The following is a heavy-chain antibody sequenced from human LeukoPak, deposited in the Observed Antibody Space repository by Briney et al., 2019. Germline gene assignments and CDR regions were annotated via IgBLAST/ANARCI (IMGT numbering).Heavy chain of an antibody. J-gene: IGHJ5*02. Sequence: SVKVSCKASGGTFSSYAISWVRQAPGQGLKWMGRIIPIFGTANYAQKFQGRVTITTDESTSTAYMELSSLRSEDTAVYYCAREFHTWPVGATTNWFDPWGQGTLVTVSS. V-gene: IGHV1-69*05. CDR1: GGTFSSYA. D-gene: IGHD1-26*01. CDR3: AREFHTWPVGATTNWFDP. CDR2: IIPIFGTA.